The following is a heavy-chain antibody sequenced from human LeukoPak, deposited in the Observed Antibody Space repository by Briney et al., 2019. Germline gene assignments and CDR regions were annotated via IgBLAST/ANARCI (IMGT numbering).Heavy chain of an antibody. J-gene: IGHJ4*02. CDR1: GYTFTGYF. Sequence: GASVTVSCTASGYTFTGYFMHWVRQAPGQGLEWMGGIYPDSGGTNYAQNFQGRVTMTRDTSINTAYMELRTLRSDDTAVYYCSRADYWGQGTLVTVSS. V-gene: IGHV1-2*02. CDR2: IYPDSGGT. CDR3: SRADY.